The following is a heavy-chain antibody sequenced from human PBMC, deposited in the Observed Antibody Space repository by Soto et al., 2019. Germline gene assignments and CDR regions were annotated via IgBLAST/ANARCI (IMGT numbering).Heavy chain of an antibody. V-gene: IGHV4-59*01. CDR2: IYYSGST. D-gene: IGHD3-10*01. Sequence: SETLSLTCTVSGGSISSYYWSWIRQPPGKGLEWIGYIYYSGSTSYNPSLKSRVTISVDTSKNQFSLKLSSVTAADTAVYYCARGVVRGTYYYYYMDVWGKGTTVTVSS. CDR1: GGSISSYY. CDR3: ARGVVRGTYYYYYMDV. J-gene: IGHJ6*03.